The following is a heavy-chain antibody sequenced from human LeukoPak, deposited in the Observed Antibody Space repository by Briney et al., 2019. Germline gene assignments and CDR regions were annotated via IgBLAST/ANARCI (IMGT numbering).Heavy chain of an antibody. CDR3: ARDRYYDILTGYLYYFDY. CDR2: ISGGGSST. V-gene: IGHV3-23*01. D-gene: IGHD3-9*01. Sequence: GGSLRLSCAASGFTFSNYATSWVRQAPGKGLEWVSAISGGGSSTYSADSVKGRFTISRDNSKNTLYLQMNSLRADDTAVYYCARDRYYDILTGYLYYFDYWGQGTLVTVSS. J-gene: IGHJ4*02. CDR1: GFTFSNYA.